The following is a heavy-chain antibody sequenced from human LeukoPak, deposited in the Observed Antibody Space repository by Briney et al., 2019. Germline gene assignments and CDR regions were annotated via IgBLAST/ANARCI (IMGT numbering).Heavy chain of an antibody. D-gene: IGHD3-22*01. CDR3: ARDGYYDSDGLYYVYWYLDL. Sequence: HPGGSLRLSCAASGFTVSSNYMSWVRQAPGKGLEWVASIKQDGTEKYYVESVMGRFTISRDNAKNSLHLQVNSLRAEDTAVYFCARDGYYDSDGLYYVYWYLDLWGRGTRVTVSS. V-gene: IGHV3-7*01. J-gene: IGHJ2*01. CDR2: IKQDGTEK. CDR1: GFTVSSNY.